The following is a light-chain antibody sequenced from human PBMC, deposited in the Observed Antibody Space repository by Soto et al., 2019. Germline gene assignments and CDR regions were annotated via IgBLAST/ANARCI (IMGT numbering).Light chain of an antibody. CDR2: GAS. Sequence: EIVLTQSPGTLSLSPGERATLSCRASQSVISTYLAWYQQRPGQAPRLLIYGASSRATGIPDRFSGSGSGTDFALTISRVEPEDFAVYYCQHYGSSPPITFGQGTRLEIK. CDR3: QHYGSSPPIT. V-gene: IGKV3-20*01. CDR1: QSVISTY. J-gene: IGKJ5*01.